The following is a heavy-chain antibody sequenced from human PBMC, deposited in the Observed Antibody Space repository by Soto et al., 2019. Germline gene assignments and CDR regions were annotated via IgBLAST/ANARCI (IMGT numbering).Heavy chain of an antibody. Sequence: ASVKVSCTASGGTFSSYAISWVRQAPGQGLEWMGGIIPIFGTANYAQKFQGRVTITADESTSTAYMELSSLRSEDTAVYYCARGRYCSSTSCYRSNWFDPWGQGTLVTVSS. J-gene: IGHJ5*02. CDR2: IIPIFGTA. D-gene: IGHD2-2*02. CDR3: ARGRYCSSTSCYRSNWFDP. V-gene: IGHV1-69*13. CDR1: GGTFSSYA.